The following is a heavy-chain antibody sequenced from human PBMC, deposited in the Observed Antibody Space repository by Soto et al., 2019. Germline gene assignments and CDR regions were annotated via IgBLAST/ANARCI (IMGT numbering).Heavy chain of an antibody. D-gene: IGHD2-15*01. CDR2: IYYTGST. CDR3: ARATNYWVVPSPTGWFDP. Sequence: SETLSLTCTVSGGSINSGAEYWSWIRQRPGEGLEWIGHIYYTGSTYYNPSLESRVIMSVDTSKKQFSLKLNSVTVADTAIYYCARATNYWVVPSPTGWFDPWRQGLRATVSS. V-gene: IGHV4-31*03. CDR1: GGSINSGAEY. J-gene: IGHJ5*02.